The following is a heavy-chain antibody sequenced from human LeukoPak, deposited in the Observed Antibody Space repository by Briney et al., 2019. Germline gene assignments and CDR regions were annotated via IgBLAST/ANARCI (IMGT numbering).Heavy chain of an antibody. CDR3: ARAVVRFLAQDAMDV. D-gene: IGHD3-3*01. Sequence: ASVKVSCKASGYTFTSYGISWVRQAPGQGLEWRGWISAYNRNTHYAQNLQGRVIMTTDTSTSTAYMELRSLRSDDTAVYYCARAVVRFLAQDAMDVWGQGTTVTVSS. V-gene: IGHV1-18*01. CDR2: ISAYNRNT. J-gene: IGHJ6*02. CDR1: GYTFTSYG.